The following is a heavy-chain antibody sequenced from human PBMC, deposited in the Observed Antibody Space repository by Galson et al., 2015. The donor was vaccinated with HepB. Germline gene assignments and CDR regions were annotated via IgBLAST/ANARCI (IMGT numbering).Heavy chain of an antibody. V-gene: IGHV3-23*01. CDR2: ISGSSGGT. D-gene: IGHD2-2*02. Sequence: SLRLSCAASGFTFSSYAMSWVRQAPGKGLEWVSAISGSSGGTYYADSVKGRFTISRDNSKNTLYLQMNSLRAEDTAVYYCAKETWVPAAIYYYYGMDVWGQGTTVTVSS. CDR1: GFTFSSYA. J-gene: IGHJ6*02. CDR3: AKETWVPAAIYYYYGMDV.